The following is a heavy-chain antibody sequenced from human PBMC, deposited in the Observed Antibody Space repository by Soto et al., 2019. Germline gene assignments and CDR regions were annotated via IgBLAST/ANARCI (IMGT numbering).Heavy chain of an antibody. Sequence: GGSLRLSCAASGFTFSSYAMHWVRQAPGKGLEYVSAVSSDGHSTYHANSVRGRFTISRDNTKNTLYLQMGSLRPEDMAVYYCARVSTPVVYDYWGQGTLVTVSS. CDR3: ARVSTPVVYDY. J-gene: IGHJ4*02. V-gene: IGHV3-64*01. CDR2: VSSDGHST. D-gene: IGHD2-2*01. CDR1: GFTFSSYA.